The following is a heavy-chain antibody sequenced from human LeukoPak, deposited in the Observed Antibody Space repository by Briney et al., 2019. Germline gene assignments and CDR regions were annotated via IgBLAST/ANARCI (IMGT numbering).Heavy chain of an antibody. Sequence: PGGSLRLSCTVSGFTVSSNSWSWVRQAPGKGLEWVSFIYSGGNTHYSDSVKGRFTISRDNSKNTLYLQMNSLRAEDTAVYYCARDLKTGERRDGYNYGGYWGQGTLVTVSS. CDR3: ARDLKTGERRDGYNYGGY. V-gene: IGHV3-53*01. J-gene: IGHJ4*02. CDR1: GFTVSSNS. CDR2: IYSGGNT. D-gene: IGHD5-24*01.